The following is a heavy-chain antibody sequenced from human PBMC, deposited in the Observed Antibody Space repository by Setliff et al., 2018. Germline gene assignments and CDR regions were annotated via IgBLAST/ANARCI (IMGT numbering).Heavy chain of an antibody. D-gene: IGHD6-19*01. CDR2: VYYSGTT. CDR1: GGSISGASTRSYY. Sequence: SETLSLTCTVSGGSISGASTRSYYWSWIRQPPGKGLEFIGYVYYSGTTNYDPSLKSRVTISVDKSKNQFSLKLSSVTAADTAVYYCARAISVAGFPYYFDYWGQGTLVTVPQ. CDR3: ARAISVAGFPYYFDY. V-gene: IGHV4-61*05. J-gene: IGHJ4*02.